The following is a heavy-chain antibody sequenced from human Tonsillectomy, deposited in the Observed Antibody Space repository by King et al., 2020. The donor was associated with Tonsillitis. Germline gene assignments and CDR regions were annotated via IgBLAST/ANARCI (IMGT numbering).Heavy chain of an antibody. V-gene: IGHV3-7*03. CDR1: EFTFSAYW. Sequence: VQLVESGGGLVQPGGSLRLSCVASEFTFSAYWMTWVRQAPGKGLEWVANINRDESQKHYVDSVKGRFTISRDNAKNCVYLQMNSLRAEDTALYYCARDSTPTGGSSYYDAFDIWGQGTKVTVSS. CDR2: INRDESQK. CDR3: ARDSTPTGGSSYYDAFDI. D-gene: IGHD2-15*01. J-gene: IGHJ3*02.